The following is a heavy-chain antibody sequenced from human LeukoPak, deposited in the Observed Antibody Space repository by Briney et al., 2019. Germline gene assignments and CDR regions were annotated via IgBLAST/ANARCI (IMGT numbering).Heavy chain of an antibody. CDR1: GYTFTRYY. J-gene: IGHJ4*02. Sequence: GASVKVSCKASGYTFTRYYMHWVRQAPGQGLEWMGWINPNSGGTNYAQKFQGRVTMTRDTSISTAYMELSRLRSDDTAVYYCARKLGGAVAGKGSFDYWGQGTLVTVSS. D-gene: IGHD6-19*01. V-gene: IGHV1-2*02. CDR3: ARKLGGAVAGKGSFDY. CDR2: INPNSGGT.